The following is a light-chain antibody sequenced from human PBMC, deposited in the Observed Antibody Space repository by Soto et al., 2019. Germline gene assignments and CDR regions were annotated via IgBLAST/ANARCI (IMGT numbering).Light chain of an antibody. V-gene: IGLV2-23*01. CDR1: SSDIGKYDL. CDR3: CSFAGSDTPYI. J-gene: IGLJ1*01. Sequence: SVLDQPASLSGSPGQSITLSYPGTSSDIGKYDLVSWYQQVPGRAPRLIIYEGTKRPSGISDRFSGSKSGNTASLTISGLQTEDAADYFCCSFAGSDTPYIFGRGTKV. CDR2: EGT.